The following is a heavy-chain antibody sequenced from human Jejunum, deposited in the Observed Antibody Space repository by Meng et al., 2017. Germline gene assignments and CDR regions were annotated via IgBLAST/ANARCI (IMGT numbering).Heavy chain of an antibody. CDR3: VRLLDRDY. CDR2: ISSDGSST. V-gene: IGHV3-74*02. D-gene: IGHD1-1*01. CDR1: GFTFSSYW. Sequence: EVHLVESGGGLVNPGGSLRLSCTASGFTFSSYWMNWVRQAPGKGLVWVSRISSDGSSTDYADSVEGRFTISRDNARNTLYLQMNSLRVEDTAVYYCVRLLDRDYWGQGTLVTVSS. J-gene: IGHJ4*02.